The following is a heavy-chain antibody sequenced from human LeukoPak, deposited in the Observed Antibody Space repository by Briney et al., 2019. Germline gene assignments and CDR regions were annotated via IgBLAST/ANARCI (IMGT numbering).Heavy chain of an antibody. CDR1: GFTFSDYY. V-gene: IGHV3-11*01. Sequence: PGGSLRLSCAASGFTFSDYYMSWIRQAPGKGLEWVSYISSSGSTIYYADSVKGRFTISGDNAKNSLYLQMNSLRAEDTAVYYCARDRRYSGYDRSMNCGGDCYLGYWGQGTLVTVSS. J-gene: IGHJ4*02. D-gene: IGHD2-21*02. CDR3: ARDRRYSGYDRSMNCGGDCYLGY. CDR2: ISSSGSTI.